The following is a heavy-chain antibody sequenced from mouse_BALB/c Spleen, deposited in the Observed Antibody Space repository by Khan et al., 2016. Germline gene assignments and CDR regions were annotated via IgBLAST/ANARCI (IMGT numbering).Heavy chain of an antibody. Sequence: VQLQESGAELMKPGASVKISCKATGYTFSSYWIEWVKQRPGHGLEWIGEILPGSGSTNYNEKFKGKATFTADTSSNTAYMQLSSLTSEDSAVXYCARSAGLRAYWGQGTLVTVSA. CDR3: ARSAGLRAY. CDR1: GYTFSSYW. D-gene: IGHD2-4*01. CDR2: ILPGSGST. V-gene: IGHV1-9*01. J-gene: IGHJ3*01.